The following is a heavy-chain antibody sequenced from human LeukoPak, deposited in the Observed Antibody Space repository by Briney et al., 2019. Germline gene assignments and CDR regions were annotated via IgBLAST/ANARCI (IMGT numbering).Heavy chain of an antibody. CDR2: FHTAGDT. J-gene: IGHJ6*02. CDR3: ARGSCSSSSCYERLNGLDV. D-gene: IGHD2-2*01. V-gene: IGHV3-13*01. Sequence: PGGSLRLSCAASGFTFSSYDMHWVRQVTGKGLEWVSAFHTAGDTHYSGSVKGRFATSRENAKNSFYLQMNNLRAGDTAVYYCARGSCSSSSCYERLNGLDVWGQGTPVTVSS. CDR1: GFTFSSYD.